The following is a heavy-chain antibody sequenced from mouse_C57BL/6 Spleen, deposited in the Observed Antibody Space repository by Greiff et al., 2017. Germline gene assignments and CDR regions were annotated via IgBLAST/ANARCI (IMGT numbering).Heavy chain of an antibody. CDR3: ARFLYTMDY. V-gene: IGHV3-8*01. Sequence: QLQQSGLGLAKPSQTLSLTCSVTGYSITSDYWNWIRQFPGNKLEYMGYISYSGSTYYNPSLKSRISITRATSKNQYYLQLNSVTTEDTATYYRARFLYTMDYWGQGTSATVSS. CDR2: ISYSGST. CDR1: GYSITSDY. J-gene: IGHJ4*01.